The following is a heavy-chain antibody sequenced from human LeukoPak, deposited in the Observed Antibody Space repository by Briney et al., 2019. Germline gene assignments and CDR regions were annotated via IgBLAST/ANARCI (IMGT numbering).Heavy chain of an antibody. CDR2: TYYRSKWYH. Sequence: WIXXXXXRXXEWXGRTYYRSKWYHEYAVSVKSRITINPDASKNQFSLQLNSVTPEDTAIYYCAILRTASSFDFWGQGTLVTVSS. D-gene: IGHD1-1*01. CDR3: AILRTASSFDF. V-gene: IGHV6-1*01. J-gene: IGHJ4*02.